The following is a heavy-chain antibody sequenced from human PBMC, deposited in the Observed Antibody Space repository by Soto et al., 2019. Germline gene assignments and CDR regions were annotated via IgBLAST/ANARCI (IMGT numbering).Heavy chain of an antibody. D-gene: IGHD3-9*01. V-gene: IGHV4-34*01. CDR2: INHSGNN. Sequence: SETLSLTCVVSGGSFSTYYYNWIRQSPGKGLGWIGEINHSGNNNYSPSLKSRVTMSLDTSKNQFSLKLTSVTAADTAVYYCARGRSNDWQVAFDIWGQGTMVTV. CDR3: ARGRSNDWQVAFDI. J-gene: IGHJ3*02. CDR1: GGSFSTYY.